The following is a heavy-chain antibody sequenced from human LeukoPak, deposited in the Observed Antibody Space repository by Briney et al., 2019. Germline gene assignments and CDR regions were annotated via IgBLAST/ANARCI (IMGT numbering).Heavy chain of an antibody. J-gene: IGHJ4*02. CDR3: ARGYWYYFDY. CDR2: ISWNSGSI. D-gene: IGHD2-8*02. CDR1: GFTFDDYA. V-gene: IGHV3-9*01. Sequence: SLRLSCAASGFTFDDYAMHWVRQAPGKGLEWVSGISWNSGSIGYADSVKGRFTISRDNAKNSLYLQMNSLRAEDTAVYYCARGYWYYFDYWGQGTLVTVSS.